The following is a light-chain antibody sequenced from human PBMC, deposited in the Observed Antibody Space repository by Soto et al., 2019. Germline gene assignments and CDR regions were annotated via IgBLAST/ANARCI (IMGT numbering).Light chain of an antibody. CDR2: GAS. J-gene: IGKJ4*01. CDR1: QNVSSSY. V-gene: IGKV3-20*01. Sequence: EIVMTQSPGTLSLSPGERATISCRASQNVSSSYLAWYQQKPGPAPRLLIYGASSRATGIPDRFSGSGSGTDFTLTISRLEPEDFAVYYCQQYGSSPLTFGGGTKVEIK. CDR3: QQYGSSPLT.